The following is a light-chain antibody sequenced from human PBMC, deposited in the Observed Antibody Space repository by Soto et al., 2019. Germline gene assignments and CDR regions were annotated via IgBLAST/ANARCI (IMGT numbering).Light chain of an antibody. CDR3: SSYSGTNYHYV. J-gene: IGLJ1*01. CDR2: EVS. Sequence: QSALTQPPSASGSFGQSVTISCTGTSSDVGGYNYVSWYQQHPGKAPKLMIYEVSERPSGVPDRFSGPKSGNTASLTVSGLQADDEADYYCSSYSGTNYHYVFGTGTKLTVL. CDR1: SSDVGGYNY. V-gene: IGLV2-8*01.